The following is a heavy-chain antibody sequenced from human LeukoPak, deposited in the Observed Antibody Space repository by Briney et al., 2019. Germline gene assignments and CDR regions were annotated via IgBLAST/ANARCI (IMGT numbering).Heavy chain of an antibody. J-gene: IGHJ4*02. V-gene: IGHV4-31*03. CDR1: GGSISSGGYY. CDR2: IYYCGST. D-gene: IGHD3-16*02. Sequence: SETLSLTCTVSGGSISSGGYYWSWIRQNPVKGLEWFGCIYYCGSTYYNPSLKSRVTISVATSQNQFSLKLSSVTAADTAVYYCARVGYVWGSYREYGGQGTLVTVSS. CDR3: ARVGYVWGSYREY.